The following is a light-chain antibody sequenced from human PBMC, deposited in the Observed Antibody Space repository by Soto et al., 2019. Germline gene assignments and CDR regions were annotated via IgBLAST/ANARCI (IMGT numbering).Light chain of an antibody. Sequence: ESMLTQSPGTLSLSPGERATLSCKTSQRVSSWYLTWYQQKPGQAPRLLIYGASIRATGIPDRFSGSGSGTDFTLTISRLEPEDSAVYYCQQFGGSPPAFTFGQGTKLEI. V-gene: IGKV3-20*01. CDR2: GAS. CDR3: QQFGGSPPAFT. J-gene: IGKJ2*01. CDR1: QRVSSWY.